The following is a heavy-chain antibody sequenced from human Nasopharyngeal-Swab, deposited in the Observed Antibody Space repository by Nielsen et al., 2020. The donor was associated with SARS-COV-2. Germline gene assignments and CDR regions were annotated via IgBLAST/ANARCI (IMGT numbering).Heavy chain of an antibody. CDR2: ISGSGGST. V-gene: IGHV3-23*01. D-gene: IGHD6-13*01. CDR1: GFTFSSYA. CDR3: AKDRYSLVAAAAPGVYFDY. Sequence: GESLKISCAASGFTFSSYAMSWVRQAPGKGLEWVSAISGSGGSTYYADSVKGRFTISRDNSKNTLYLQMNSLRAEDTAVYYCAKDRYSLVAAAAPGVYFDYWGQGTLVTVSS. J-gene: IGHJ4*02.